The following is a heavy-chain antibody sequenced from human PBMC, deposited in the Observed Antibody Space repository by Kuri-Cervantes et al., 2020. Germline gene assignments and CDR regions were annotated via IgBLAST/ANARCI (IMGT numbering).Heavy chain of an antibody. Sequence: ASVKVSCKASGYTFTSYYMHWVRQAPGQGLEWMGIINPSGGSTSYAQKFQGRVTMTTDTSTSTAYMELRSLRSDDTAVYYCARLPYSSGWYPLYYFDYWGQGTLVTVSS. J-gene: IGHJ4*02. V-gene: IGHV1-46*01. CDR1: GYTFTSYY. CDR2: INPSGGST. D-gene: IGHD6-19*01. CDR3: ARLPYSSGWYPLYYFDY.